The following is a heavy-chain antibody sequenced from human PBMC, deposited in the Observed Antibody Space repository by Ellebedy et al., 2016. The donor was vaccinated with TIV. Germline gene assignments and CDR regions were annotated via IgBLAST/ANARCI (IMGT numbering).Heavy chain of an antibody. CDR2: ISGYNGDT. CDR1: GYTLTNYG. Sequence: AASVKVSCKASGYTLTNYGISWVRQAPGQGLEWMGWISGYNGDTNYAQPFQGRLTLTTDTSTSTAYMELRSLTSDDTAVYFCARTAAAGTALGDYWGQGTLVTVSS. J-gene: IGHJ4*02. V-gene: IGHV1-18*01. D-gene: IGHD6-13*01. CDR3: ARTAAAGTALGDY.